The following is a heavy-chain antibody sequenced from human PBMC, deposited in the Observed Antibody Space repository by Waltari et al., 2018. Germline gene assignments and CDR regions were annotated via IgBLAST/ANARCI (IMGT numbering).Heavy chain of an antibody. V-gene: IGHV3-21*06. CDR1: GFGFDEYS. CDR3: ARGKAFDP. Sequence: VRLVESGGGRVEPGESLRLSCVGSGFGFDEYSMNWVRQAPGKGREWVSSLNNGGDYKGYADSVEGRFTISRDNDKNTLYLQMNDLRVDDTAIYYCARGKAFDPWGQGTRVNVSS. J-gene: IGHJ5*02. CDR2: LNNGGDYK.